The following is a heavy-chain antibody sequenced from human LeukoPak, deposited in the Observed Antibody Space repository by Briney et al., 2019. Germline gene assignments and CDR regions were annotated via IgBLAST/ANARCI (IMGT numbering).Heavy chain of an antibody. CDR3: ARDLSGQMGGYWGQYNWFDP. V-gene: IGHV4-61*02. CDR1: GGSISSGSYY. D-gene: IGHD2-21*02. CDR2: IYTSGST. Sequence: PSQTLSLTCTVSGGSISSGSYYWSWIRQPAGKGLEWIGRIYTSGSTNYNPSLKSRVTISVDTSKNQFSLKLSSVTAADTAAYYCARDLSGQMGGYWGQYNWFDPWGQGTLVTVSS. J-gene: IGHJ5*02.